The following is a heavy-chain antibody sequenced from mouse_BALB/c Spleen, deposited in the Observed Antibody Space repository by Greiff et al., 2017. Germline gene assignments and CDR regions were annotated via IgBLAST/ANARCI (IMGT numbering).Heavy chain of an antibody. D-gene: IGHD1-2*01. Sequence: VQGVESGPELVKPGASVKISCKASGYAFSSSWMNWVKQRPGQGLEWIGRIYPGDGDTNYNGKFKGKATLTADKSSSTAYMQLSSLTSVDSAVYFCAREKGGNSLLRLSWFAYWGQGTLVTVSA. CDR2: IYPGDGDT. CDR3: AREKGGNSLLRLSWFAY. V-gene: IGHV1-82*01. CDR1: GYAFSSSW. J-gene: IGHJ3*01.